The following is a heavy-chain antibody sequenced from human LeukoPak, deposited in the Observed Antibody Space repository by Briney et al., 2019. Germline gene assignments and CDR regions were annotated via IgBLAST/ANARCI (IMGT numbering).Heavy chain of an antibody. Sequence: ASVKVSCKASGGTFSSYAISWVRQAPGQGLEWMGWINPNSGGTNYAQKFQGRVTMTRDTSISTAYMELSRLRSDDTAVYYCARDQAAIVVVNHFDYWGQGTLVTVSS. CDR1: GGTFSSYA. CDR2: INPNSGGT. V-gene: IGHV1-2*02. D-gene: IGHD3-22*01. CDR3: ARDQAAIVVVNHFDY. J-gene: IGHJ4*02.